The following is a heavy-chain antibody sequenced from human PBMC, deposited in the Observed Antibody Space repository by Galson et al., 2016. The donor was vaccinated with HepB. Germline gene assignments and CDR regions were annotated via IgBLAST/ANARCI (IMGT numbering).Heavy chain of an antibody. CDR1: GVNFKNYA. V-gene: IGHV3-30-3*01. Sequence: SLRLSCAASGVNFKNYAMHWVRQAPGKGLEWLAIVSYDSSIKYYADSGKGRFTISRDNSKSTLFLQMDSLGTEDTAVYFCASSRYDYVWGSFRDWGLGTLVTVSS. D-gene: IGHD3-16*01. CDR2: VSYDSSIK. J-gene: IGHJ4*02. CDR3: ASSRYDYVWGSFRD.